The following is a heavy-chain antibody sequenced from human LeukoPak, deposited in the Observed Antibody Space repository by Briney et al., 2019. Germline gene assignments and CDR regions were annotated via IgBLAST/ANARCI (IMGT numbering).Heavy chain of an antibody. CDR1: GFTFSNYW. V-gene: IGHV3-7*04. Sequence: PGGSLRLSCAASGFTFSNYWMSWVRQAPGKGMEWVAHINQDGSEKYYVDSVKGGFTISRDNAKNSVYLQMNSLRGEDTAVYYCARGHYYFDYWGQGTLVAVSS. CDR2: INQDGSEK. CDR3: ARGHYYFDY. J-gene: IGHJ4*02.